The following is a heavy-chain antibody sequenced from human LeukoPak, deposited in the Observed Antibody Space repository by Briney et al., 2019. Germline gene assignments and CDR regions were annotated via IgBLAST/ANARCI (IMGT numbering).Heavy chain of an antibody. J-gene: IGHJ3*02. V-gene: IGHV4-34*01. CDR1: GGSFSGYY. CDR3: ARGRIGLNSIMRRVYDAFDI. Sequence: SETLSLTCAVYGGSFSGYYWSWIRQPPGKGLEWIGEINHSGSTNYNPSLKSRVTISVDTSKNQFSLKLSSVTAADTAVYYCARGRIGLNSIMRRVYDAFDIWGQGTMVTVSS. CDR2: INHSGST. D-gene: IGHD2-8*01.